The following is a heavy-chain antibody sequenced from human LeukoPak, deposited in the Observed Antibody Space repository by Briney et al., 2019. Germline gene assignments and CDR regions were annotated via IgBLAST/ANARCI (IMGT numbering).Heavy chain of an antibody. V-gene: IGHV3-48*01. J-gene: IGHJ4*02. CDR2: MSGSGGDI. Sequence: GGSLRLSCAASGFTLSHYKMTWVRRAPGKGLECLAYMSGSGGDIYYAASVKGRFTLSRDNAKNSLYLQMNSLRAEDTGVYYCARDPIFSDTSGYYFDYWGQGTLVTVAS. CDR1: GFTLSHYK. CDR3: ARDPIFSDTSGYYFDY. D-gene: IGHD3-9*01.